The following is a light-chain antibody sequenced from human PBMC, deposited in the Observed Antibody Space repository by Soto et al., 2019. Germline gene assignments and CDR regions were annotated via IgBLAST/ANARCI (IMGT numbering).Light chain of an antibody. CDR3: AAWDDSLSGPV. Sequence: QSVLTQPPSASGTPGQRVSISCSGTNSNIGGNYVYWYQHVPGKAPKLLISLNNQRPSGVPDRFSGSKSGTSASLAISGLRSEDEAHYYRAAWDDSLSGPVFGGGTKLTVL. CDR2: LNN. CDR1: NSNIGGNY. V-gene: IGLV1-47*02. J-gene: IGLJ2*01.